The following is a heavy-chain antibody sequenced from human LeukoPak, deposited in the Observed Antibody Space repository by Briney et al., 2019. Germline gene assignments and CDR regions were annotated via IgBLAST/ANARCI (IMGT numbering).Heavy chain of an antibody. D-gene: IGHD5-18*01. CDR3: AKGGTGYSYGLSWFDP. CDR2: ISWNSGSI. J-gene: IGHJ5*02. V-gene: IGHV3-9*01. Sequence: WIRQPPGKGLEWVSGISWNSGSIGYADSVKGRFTISRDNAKNSLYLQMNSLRAEDTALYYCAKGGTGYSYGLSWFDPWGQGTLVTVSS.